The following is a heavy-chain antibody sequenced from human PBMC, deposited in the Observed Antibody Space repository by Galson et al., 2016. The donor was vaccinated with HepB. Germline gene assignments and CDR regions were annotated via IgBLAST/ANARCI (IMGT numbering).Heavy chain of an antibody. D-gene: IGHD3-3*01. V-gene: IGHV3-48*02. Sequence: SLRLSCAASRFTFSSYSMNWVRQAPGKGLEWVPYIAGSSGTIYYADSVKGRFTISRDNAKNSLYLQMNSLRDEDSAIYYCARVWNWYFDLWGRGTLVTVSS. CDR2: IAGSSGTI. J-gene: IGHJ2*01. CDR3: ARVWNWYFDL. CDR1: RFTFSSYS.